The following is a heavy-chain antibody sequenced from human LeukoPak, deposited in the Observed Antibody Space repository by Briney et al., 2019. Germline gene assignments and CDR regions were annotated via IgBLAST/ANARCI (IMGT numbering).Heavy chain of an antibody. CDR1: GFTFSSYA. CDR3: AREGVSGSAYLYYFDY. D-gene: IGHD1-26*01. CDR2: ISYDGSNK. V-gene: IGHV3-30*04. J-gene: IGHJ4*02. Sequence: PGRSLRLSCAASGFTFSSYAMHWVRQAPGKGLEWVAVISYDGSNKYYADSVKGRFTISRDNSKNTLYLQMNSLRAEDTAVYYCAREGVSGSAYLYYFDYWGQGTLVTVSS.